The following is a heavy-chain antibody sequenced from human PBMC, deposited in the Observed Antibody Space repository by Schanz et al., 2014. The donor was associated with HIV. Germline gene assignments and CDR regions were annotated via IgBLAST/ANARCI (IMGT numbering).Heavy chain of an antibody. Sequence: QVQLVQSGAEVKKPGASVNVSCKASGYIFTRFYMHWVRQARGEGLEWVGVINPKDGRATYAQKFQGRVIMTRDMSSSTVYMELSSLRSEDTAVYFCARQWFNWLDPWGQGAQVIVSS. D-gene: IGHD3-22*01. CDR3: ARQWFNWLDP. V-gene: IGHV1-46*01. J-gene: IGHJ5*02. CDR1: GYIFTRFY. CDR2: INPKDGRA.